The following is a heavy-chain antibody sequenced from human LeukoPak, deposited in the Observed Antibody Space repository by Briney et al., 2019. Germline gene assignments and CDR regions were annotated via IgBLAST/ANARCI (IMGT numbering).Heavy chain of an antibody. CDR1: GFTFSSYA. J-gene: IGHJ6*02. V-gene: IGHV3-30-3*01. CDR3: ARDFTPEHYYYGMDV. Sequence: GRSLRLSCAASGFTFSSYAMHWVRQAPGKGLEWVAVISYDGSNKYYADSVKGRFTISRDNSKNTLYLQMNSLRAEDTAVYYCARDFTPEHYYYGMDVWGQGTTVTVSS. CDR2: ISYDGSNK.